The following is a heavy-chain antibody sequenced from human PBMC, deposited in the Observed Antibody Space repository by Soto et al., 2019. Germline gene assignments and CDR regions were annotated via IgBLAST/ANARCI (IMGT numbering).Heavy chain of an antibody. J-gene: IGHJ5*02. Sequence: EVQLVESGGGLVQPGGSLRLSCAASGCTFSSYSMHWVRQAPGKGLEYVSAISSNGGTTSYANSVKGRFIISRDNSKNMLYLQMGSLRAEDMAVYYCGGYSGDGIWSWGQGTLVTVSS. CDR3: GGYSGDGIWS. CDR2: ISSNGGTT. V-gene: IGHV3-64*01. D-gene: IGHD1-26*01. CDR1: GCTFSSYS.